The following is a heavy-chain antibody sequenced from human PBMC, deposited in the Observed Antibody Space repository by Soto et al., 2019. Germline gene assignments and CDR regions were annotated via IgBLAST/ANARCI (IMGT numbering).Heavy chain of an antibody. D-gene: IGHD3-10*01. V-gene: IGHV1-3*01. CDR1: GATFSSYA. J-gene: IGHJ6*02. Sequence: GASVKVSCKTSGATFSSYAITWVRQAPGQGLEWMGWINAGNGNTKYSQKFQGRVTITRDTSASTAYMELSSLRSEDTAVYYCSGSYSYYGMDVWGQGTTVTVSS. CDR3: SGSYSYYGMDV. CDR2: INAGNGNT.